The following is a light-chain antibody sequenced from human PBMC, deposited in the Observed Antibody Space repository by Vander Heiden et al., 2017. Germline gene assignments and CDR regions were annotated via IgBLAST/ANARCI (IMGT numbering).Light chain of an antibody. Sequence: QSVLTQPPPVSAAPGQKVTISCSGSSSNLGNTYVSWYTQLPGTAPKLLIYENNKRPSGIPARFSGSKSGTSATLGITGLQTGDEADYYCGTWDSSLSDWVFGGGTKLTVL. J-gene: IGLJ3*02. V-gene: IGLV1-51*02. CDR1: SSNLGNTY. CDR2: ENN. CDR3: GTWDSSLSDWV.